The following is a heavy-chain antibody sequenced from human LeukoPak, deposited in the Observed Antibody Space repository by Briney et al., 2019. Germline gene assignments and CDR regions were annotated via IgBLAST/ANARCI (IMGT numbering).Heavy chain of an antibody. J-gene: IGHJ4*02. D-gene: IGHD3-10*01. CDR1: GFIFSTYG. CDR2: ITSRSTT. CDR3: ARRISGSYLDY. Sequence: GGSLRLSCAASGFIFSTYGMNWVRQAPGKGLEWISYITSRSTTYYADSVRGRFTISRDNAKNSLYLEMNGLRDDDTAVYYCARRISGSYLDYWGKGTLVTVSS. V-gene: IGHV3-48*02.